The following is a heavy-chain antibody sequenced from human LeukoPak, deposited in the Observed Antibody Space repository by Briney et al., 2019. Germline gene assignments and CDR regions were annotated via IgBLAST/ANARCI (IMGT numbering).Heavy chain of an antibody. CDR2: IYYSGST. J-gene: IGHJ5*02. V-gene: IGHV4-59*01. CDR1: DDSITMYY. CDR3: AREGFDYDYVWGSYRREPWFDP. D-gene: IGHD3-16*02. Sequence: QPSETLSLTCTVSDDSITMYYWTWIRQPPGKGLEWIGYIYYSGSTNYNSSLKSRVTISVDTSKNQFSLKLSSVTAADTAVYYCAREGFDYDYVWGSYRREPWFDPWGQGTLVTVSS.